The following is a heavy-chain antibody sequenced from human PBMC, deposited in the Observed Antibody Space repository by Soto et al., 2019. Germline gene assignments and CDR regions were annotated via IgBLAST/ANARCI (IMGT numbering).Heavy chain of an antibody. D-gene: IGHD3-22*01. CDR1: GFSFSSKW. CDR2: INPDGSEK. V-gene: IGHV3-7*01. Sequence: EVQLVESGGGLVQPGGSLRLSCAASGFSFSSKWMTWVRQAPGKGLEWVANINPDGSEKQYVHSVRGRFTISRDNAKNSLYLQMNSLRAEDTAVYFCAYSSAYAYFFDPWGQGTLVTVSS. J-gene: IGHJ5*02. CDR3: AYSSAYAYFFDP.